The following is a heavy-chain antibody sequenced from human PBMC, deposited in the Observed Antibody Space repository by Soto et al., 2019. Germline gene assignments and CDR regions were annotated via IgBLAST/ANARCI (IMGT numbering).Heavy chain of an antibody. J-gene: IGHJ4*02. V-gene: IGHV4-34*01. CDR3: ARKLHSSSWTDFDY. CDR1: GGSFSGYY. D-gene: IGHD6-13*01. CDR2: INHSGST. Sequence: PSETLSLTCAVYGGSFSGYYWSWIRQPPGKGLEWIGEINHSGSTNYNPSLKSRVTISVDTSKNQFSLKLSSVTAADTAVYYCARKLHSSSWTDFDYWGQGTLVTVSS.